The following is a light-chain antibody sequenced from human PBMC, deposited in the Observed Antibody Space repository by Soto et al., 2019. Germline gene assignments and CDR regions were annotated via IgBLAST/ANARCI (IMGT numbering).Light chain of an antibody. J-gene: IGKJ5*01. CDR3: QQRSNWPIT. CDR1: QSFSSY. V-gene: IGKV3-11*01. Sequence: EIVLTQSPGTLSLSPGERGTLSCRASQSFSSYLAWYQQKPGQAPRLLIYDASNRATGIPARFSGSGSGTDFTLTISSLEPEDFAVYYCQQRSNWPITFGQGTRLEI. CDR2: DAS.